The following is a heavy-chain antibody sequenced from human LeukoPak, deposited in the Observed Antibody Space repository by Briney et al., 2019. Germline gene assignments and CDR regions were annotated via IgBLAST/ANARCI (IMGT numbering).Heavy chain of an antibody. CDR2: IYYSGST. V-gene: IGHV4-59*01. CDR1: GGSISSYY. D-gene: IGHD3-22*01. CDR3: ARERLDYYDSSGYRRAFDI. Sequence: PSETLSLTCTVSGGSISSYYWSWIRQPPGKGLEWIGYIYYSGSTNYNPSLKSRVTISVDTSKNQFSLKLSSVTAADTAVYYCARERLDYYDSSGYRRAFDIWGQGTMVTVSS. J-gene: IGHJ3*02.